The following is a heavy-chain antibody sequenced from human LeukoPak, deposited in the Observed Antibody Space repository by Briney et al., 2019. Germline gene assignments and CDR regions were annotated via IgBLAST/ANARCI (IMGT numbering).Heavy chain of an antibody. Sequence: GASVKVSCKASGYTFTSYDINWVRQATGQGLEWMGWMNPNSGNTGYAQKFQGRVTITRNTSISTAYMELSSLRSEDTAVYYCARASTVTIPLYYYYYMDVWGKGTTVTVSS. D-gene: IGHD4-17*01. CDR1: GYTFTSYD. CDR2: MNPNSGNT. CDR3: ARASTVTIPLYYYYYMDV. J-gene: IGHJ6*03. V-gene: IGHV1-8*03.